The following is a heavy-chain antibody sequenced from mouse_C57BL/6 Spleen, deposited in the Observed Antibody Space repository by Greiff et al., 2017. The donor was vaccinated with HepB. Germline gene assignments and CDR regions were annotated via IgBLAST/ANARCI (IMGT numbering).Heavy chain of an antibody. CDR3: ARCDYDGGFAY. J-gene: IGHJ3*01. D-gene: IGHD2-4*01. CDR1: GYTFTDYN. V-gene: IGHV1-22*01. CDR2: INPNNGGT. Sequence: EVQGVESGPELVKPGASVKMSCKASGYTFTDYNMHWVKQSHGKSLEWIGYINPNNGGTSYNQKFKGKATVTVNKSSSTAYMELRSLTSEDSAVYYCARCDYDGGFAYWGQGTLVTVSA.